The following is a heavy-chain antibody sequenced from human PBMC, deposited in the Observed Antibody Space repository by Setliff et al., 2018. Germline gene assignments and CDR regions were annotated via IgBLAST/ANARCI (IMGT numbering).Heavy chain of an antibody. V-gene: IGHV4-30-4*02. J-gene: IGHJ1*01. CDR3: AHKYGDYVRYFQH. CDR2: IYYSGST. CDR1: GGSISSGDYY. Sequence: SETLSLTCTVSGGSISSGDYYWSWIRQPPGKGLEWIGYIYYSGSTYYNPSLKSRVTISVHTSKNQVVLTITNMDPVDTATYYCAHKYGDYVRYFQHWGQGTLVTVS. D-gene: IGHD4-17*01.